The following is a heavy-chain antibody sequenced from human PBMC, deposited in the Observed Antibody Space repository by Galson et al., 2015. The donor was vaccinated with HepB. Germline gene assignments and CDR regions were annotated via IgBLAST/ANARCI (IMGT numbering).Heavy chain of an antibody. D-gene: IGHD3-10*01. CDR2: IIPISGTA. V-gene: IGHV1-69*13. CDR1: GGTFSSYT. CDR3: ARDRSRFGDGYGLLDS. Sequence: SVKVSCKASGGTFSSYTISWVRQAPGQGLEWMGGIIPISGTANYAQKFQGRVTITADDSTSTAYMELSSLRSEDTAVYYCARDRSRFGDGYGLLDSWGQGTLVTVSS. J-gene: IGHJ4*02.